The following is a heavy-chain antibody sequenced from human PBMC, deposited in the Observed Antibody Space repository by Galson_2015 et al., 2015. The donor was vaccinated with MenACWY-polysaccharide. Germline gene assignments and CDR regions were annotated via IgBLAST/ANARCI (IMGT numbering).Heavy chain of an antibody. V-gene: IGHV3-23*01. D-gene: IGHD3-3*01. Sequence: SLRLSCAASGFTFTSYAMSWVRQAPGKGLEWVSAIRSSGTNTYCADSVKGRFTISRDNSKNTLYLQMNSLRAEDTAVYYCAKDSTDFWSVAGRFDYWGQGTLVTVSS. J-gene: IGHJ4*02. CDR1: GFTFTSYA. CDR3: AKDSTDFWSVAGRFDY. CDR2: IRSSGTNT.